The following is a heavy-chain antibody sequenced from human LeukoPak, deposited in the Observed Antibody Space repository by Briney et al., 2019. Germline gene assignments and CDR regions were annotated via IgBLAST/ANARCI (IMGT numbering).Heavy chain of an antibody. Sequence: GASVKVSCKASGYTFTGYYMHWVRQAPGQGLEWMEWINPNSGGTNYAQKFQGRVTMTRDTSISTAYMELSRLRSDDTAVYYCARDTAMVISYYYYYMDVWAKEPRSPSP. V-gene: IGHV1-2*02. CDR2: INPNSGGT. D-gene: IGHD5-18*01. CDR3: ARDTAMVISYYYYYMDV. CDR1: GYTFTGYY. J-gene: IGHJ6*03.